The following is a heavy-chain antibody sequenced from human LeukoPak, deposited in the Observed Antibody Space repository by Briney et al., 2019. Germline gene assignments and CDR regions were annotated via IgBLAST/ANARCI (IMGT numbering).Heavy chain of an antibody. CDR2: ISSSSSYI. Sequence: GGSLRLSCAASGFTLSSYSMNWVRQAPGKGLEWVSSISSSSSYIYYADSVKGRFTISRDNAKNSLYLQMNSLRAEDTAVYYCARESLLWFGESTTNWFDPWGQGTLVTVSS. D-gene: IGHD3-10*01. J-gene: IGHJ5*02. CDR1: GFTLSSYS. CDR3: ARESLLWFGESTTNWFDP. V-gene: IGHV3-21*01.